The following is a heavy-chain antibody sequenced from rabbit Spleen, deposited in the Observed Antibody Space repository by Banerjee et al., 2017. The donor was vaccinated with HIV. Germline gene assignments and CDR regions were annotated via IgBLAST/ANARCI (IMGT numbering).Heavy chain of an antibody. D-gene: IGHD8-1*01. CDR1: GFSLNSGYD. CDR2: IYAVTGKA. Sequence: QSLEESGGGLVKPGASLTLTCKASGFSLNSGYDMCWVRQAPGKGLEWIACIYAVTGKAVYASWAKGRFTFSKTSSTTVTLQMTSLTAADTATYFCARDTGSSFSSYGMDLWGQGTLVTVS. CDR3: ARDTGSSFSSYGMDL. V-gene: IGHV1S40*01. J-gene: IGHJ6*01.